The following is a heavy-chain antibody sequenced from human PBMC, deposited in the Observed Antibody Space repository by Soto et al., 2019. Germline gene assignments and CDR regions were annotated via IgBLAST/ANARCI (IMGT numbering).Heavy chain of an antibody. CDR3: ATMSISALTDF. V-gene: IGHV4-59*01. CDR1: GGSISGYY. Sequence: SETLSLTCTVSGGSISGYYWSWIRQPPGKGLEWIGYIYNSGNTNYNPSLKSRVTISVDTSKSQFSLKLSSVTAADTAVYYCATMSISALTDFWGQGTLVTVSS. J-gene: IGHJ4*02. CDR2: IYNSGNT. D-gene: IGHD6-6*01.